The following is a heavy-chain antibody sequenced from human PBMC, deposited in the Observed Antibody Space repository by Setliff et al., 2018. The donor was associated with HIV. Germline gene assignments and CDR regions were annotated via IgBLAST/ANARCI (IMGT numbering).Heavy chain of an antibody. Sequence: PGGSLRLSCAASGFIFSSYEMNWVRQAPGKGLEWVSYISSSSSYIYYADSVKGRFTISRDNAKNSLYLQMNSLRAEDTAVYYCARDAAAPAAIEGAFDIWGQGTMVTVSS. CDR1: GFIFSSYE. V-gene: IGHV3-21*05. CDR2: ISSSSSYI. CDR3: ARDAAAPAAIEGAFDI. J-gene: IGHJ3*02. D-gene: IGHD2-2*02.